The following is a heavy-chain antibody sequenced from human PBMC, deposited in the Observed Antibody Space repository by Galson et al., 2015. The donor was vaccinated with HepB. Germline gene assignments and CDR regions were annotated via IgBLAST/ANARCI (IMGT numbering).Heavy chain of an antibody. V-gene: IGHV3-23*01. Sequence: SLRLSCAASGFTFSRYAMSWVRQPPGKRLEWVSGISGSGESTYHRESVKGRFTISRDNSKNTVYVEMNSLRAEDTAVYYCAKDSHNSGLIVGYFDYWGQGTLVTVSS. CDR3: AKDSHNSGLIVGYFDY. J-gene: IGHJ4*02. CDR2: ISGSGEST. D-gene: IGHD1-26*01. CDR1: GFTFSRYA.